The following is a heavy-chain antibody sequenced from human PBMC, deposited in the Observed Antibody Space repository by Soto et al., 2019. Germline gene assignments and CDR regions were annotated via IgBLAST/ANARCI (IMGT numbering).Heavy chain of an antibody. CDR2: ISAYNGNT. CDR3: ARDEHRITIVGGGSPGMDV. J-gene: IGHJ6*02. CDR1: GYTFTSYG. Sequence: ASVKVSCTASGYTFTSYGISWVRQAPGQGLEWMGWISAYNGNTNYAQKLQGRVTMTTDTSTSTAYMELRSLRSDDTAVYYCARDEHRITIVGGGSPGMDVWGQGTTVTVSS. V-gene: IGHV1-18*04. D-gene: IGHD3-3*01.